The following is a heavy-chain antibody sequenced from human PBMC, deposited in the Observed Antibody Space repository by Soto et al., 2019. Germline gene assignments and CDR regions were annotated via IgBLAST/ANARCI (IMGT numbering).Heavy chain of an antibody. D-gene: IGHD3-3*01. Sequence: SETLSLTCTVSGGSISSHYWSWIRQPPGKGLEWIGYIYYSGSTNYNPSLKSRVTISVDTSKNQFSLKLSSVTAADTAVYYCSHFDFWSGEHDAFDIWGKGTLVTVAS. V-gene: IGHV4-59*11. J-gene: IGHJ3*02. CDR3: SHFDFWSGEHDAFDI. CDR2: IYYSGST. CDR1: GGSISSHY.